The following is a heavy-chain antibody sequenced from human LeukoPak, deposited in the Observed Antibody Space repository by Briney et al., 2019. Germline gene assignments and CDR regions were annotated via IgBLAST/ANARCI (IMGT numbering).Heavy chain of an antibody. CDR3: ARSGIWDSSAWSDY. V-gene: IGHV1-2*02. CDR2: INPNSGGT. D-gene: IGHD6-19*01. CDR1: GYTFTGYY. Sequence: PGASVKVSCKASGYTFTGYYMHWVRQAPGQGLEWMGWINPNSGGTNYAQKFQGRVTMTRDTSISTAYMELSRLTSDDTAVYYCARSGIWDSSAWSDYWGQGTLVTVSS. J-gene: IGHJ4*02.